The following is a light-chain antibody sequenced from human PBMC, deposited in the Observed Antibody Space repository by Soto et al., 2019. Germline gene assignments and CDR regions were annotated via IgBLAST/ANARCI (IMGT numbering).Light chain of an antibody. CDR3: QQYDNRPPWYT. Sequence: DIQMTQSPSSLSASVGDRVTITCQASQDISNYLNWYQQKPGKAPKLLIYDASNLETGVPSRFSGSGSGTDFTFTISSLQPEDIATYYCQQYDNRPPWYTVGQGTKLEIK. CDR1: QDISNY. CDR2: DAS. J-gene: IGKJ2*01. V-gene: IGKV1-33*01.